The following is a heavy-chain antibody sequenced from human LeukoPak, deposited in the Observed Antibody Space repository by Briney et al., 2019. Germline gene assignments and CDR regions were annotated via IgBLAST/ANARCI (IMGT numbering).Heavy chain of an antibody. V-gene: IGHV3-23*01. J-gene: IGHJ6*02. D-gene: IGHD3-9*01. CDR3: AKAVRRYSDWLGYYYGMDV. CDR1: GFTFSSYA. Sequence: GGSLRLSCAASGFTFSSYAMHWVRQAPGKGLEWVSAISGSGGSTYYADSVKGRFTISRDNSKNTLYLQMNSLRAEDTAVYYCAKAVRRYSDWLGYYYGMDVWGQGTTVTVSS. CDR2: ISGSGGST.